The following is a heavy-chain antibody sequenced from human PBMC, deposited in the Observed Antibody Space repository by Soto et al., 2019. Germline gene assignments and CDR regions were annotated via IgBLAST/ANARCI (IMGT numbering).Heavy chain of an antibody. CDR2: FIAMLGTP. CDR1: EGTFGSQG. CDR3: ARGAMANFDY. J-gene: IGHJ4*02. Sequence: GASVKVSCKASEGTFGSQGIAWVRQAPGQGLEWMGGFIAMLGTPTYAKKVQGRATITADESLTSSYLELRSLRSEDTAVYFCARGAMANFDYWGQGTVVTVSS. D-gene: IGHD5-18*01. V-gene: IGHV1-69*13.